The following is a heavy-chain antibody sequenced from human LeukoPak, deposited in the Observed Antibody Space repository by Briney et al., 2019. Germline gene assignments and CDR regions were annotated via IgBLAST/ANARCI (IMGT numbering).Heavy chain of an antibody. CDR2: INQDGSEK. Sequence: GGSLRLSCGASGFTFDDYWMSWVRQAPGQGLEWVANINQDGSEKYYLDSAKGRFTISRDNARNSLYLQVNSLRAEGTAVYYCARDCGSSWYQTTFDYWGQGTLVTVSS. V-gene: IGHV3-7*01. D-gene: IGHD6-13*01. J-gene: IGHJ4*02. CDR1: GFTFDDYW. CDR3: ARDCGSSWYQTTFDY.